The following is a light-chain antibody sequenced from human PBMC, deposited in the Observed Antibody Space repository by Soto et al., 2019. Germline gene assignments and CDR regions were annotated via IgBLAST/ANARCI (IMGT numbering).Light chain of an antibody. J-gene: IGLJ1*01. CDR1: SSDVGSYNR. V-gene: IGLV2-18*02. CDR2: EVN. CDR3: SSFTTSTTYV. Sequence: QCVLTQPPSVSGSPGQAVAVSCTGTSSDVGSYNRVSWYQQPPGTAPKLIIYEVNNRPSGVPDRFSGSKSGNTASLTISGLQAEDEADYYCSSFTTSTTYVFGTGTKVTVL.